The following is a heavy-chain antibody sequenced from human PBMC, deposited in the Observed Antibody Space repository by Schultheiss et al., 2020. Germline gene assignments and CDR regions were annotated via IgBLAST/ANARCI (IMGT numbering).Heavy chain of an antibody. J-gene: IGHJ6*02. CDR2: INSDGSST. CDR3: ARHGESTNSFYYYGMDV. D-gene: IGHD2-2*01. CDR1: GFTFSSYA. Sequence: GESLKISCAASGFTFSSYAMSWVRQAPGKGLVWVSRINSDGSSTSYADSVRGRFTISRDNAKNSLYLQMNSLRAEDTAVYYCARHGESTNSFYYYGMDVWGQGTTVTVSS. V-gene: IGHV3-74*01.